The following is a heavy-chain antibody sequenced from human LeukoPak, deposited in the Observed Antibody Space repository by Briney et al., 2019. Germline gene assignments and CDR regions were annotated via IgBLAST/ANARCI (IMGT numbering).Heavy chain of an antibody. J-gene: IGHJ4*02. D-gene: IGHD2-2*01. CDR1: GGSISSDY. V-gene: IGHV4-4*07. CDR3: ARDLYCTSTSCFNY. CDR2: IYTSGST. Sequence: SETLSLTCTVSGGSISSDYWSWIRHPAGQGQELIGRIYTSGSTNYNPTLKSRVTMSVDTSKNQFSLKLSSVTAADTAVYYCARDLYCTSTSCFNYWGQGTLVTVSS.